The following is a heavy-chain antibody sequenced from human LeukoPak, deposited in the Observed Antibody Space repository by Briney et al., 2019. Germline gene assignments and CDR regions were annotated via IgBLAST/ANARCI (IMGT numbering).Heavy chain of an antibody. Sequence: PGGSLRLSCAASGFTFSNYWMHWVRQAPGKGLVWVSRINTDGSSTSYADSVEGRFTISRDNAKNTLYLQMNSLRAEDTAMYYCARDFMYHDSGNWGQGTLVIVSS. CDR1: GFTFSNYW. CDR2: INTDGSST. D-gene: IGHD3-10*01. CDR3: ARDFMYHDSGN. V-gene: IGHV3-74*01. J-gene: IGHJ4*02.